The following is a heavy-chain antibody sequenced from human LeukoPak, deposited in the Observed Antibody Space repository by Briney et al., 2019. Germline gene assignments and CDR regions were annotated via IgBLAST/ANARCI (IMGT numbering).Heavy chain of an antibody. D-gene: IGHD2-21*02. Sequence: GESLKISCKGSGYSFTSYWIGWVRQMPGKGLEWMGIIYPDDSDTRYSPSFLGQVTISVDKSTNTAYLQWTSLKASDTAMYYCARGDVVRGVSWFDSWGQGALVTVSS. J-gene: IGHJ5*01. CDR2: IYPDDSDT. CDR3: ARGDVVRGVSWFDS. CDR1: GYSFTSYW. V-gene: IGHV5-51*01.